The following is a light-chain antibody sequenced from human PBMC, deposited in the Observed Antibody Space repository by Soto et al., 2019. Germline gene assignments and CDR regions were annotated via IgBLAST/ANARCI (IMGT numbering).Light chain of an antibody. CDR3: QQLNSYPFT. J-gene: IGKJ3*01. V-gene: IGKV1-17*01. CDR2: GAS. Sequence: QMTQSPSSLSASVGERVTITCRASQGIRIDLGWFQQRPGKAPKRLKYGASSLQSGVPSRFSGMGYGTEFTLTISTLQPADFATYYFQQLNSYPFTFGPGTKVDIK. CDR1: QGIRID.